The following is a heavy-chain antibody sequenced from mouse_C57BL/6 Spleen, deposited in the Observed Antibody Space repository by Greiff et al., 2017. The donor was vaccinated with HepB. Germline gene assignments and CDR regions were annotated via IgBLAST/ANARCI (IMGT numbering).Heavy chain of an antibody. CDR1: GYTFTSYW. V-gene: IGHV1-69*01. CDR3: ARGGNYVFAY. Sequence: QVQLQQPGAELVMPGASVKLSCKASGYTFTSYWMHWVKQRPGQGLEWIGEIDPSDSYTNYTQNFKGKSTLTVDKSSSTAYMQLSSLTSEDSAVYYCARGGNYVFAYWGQGTLVTVSA. D-gene: IGHD2-1*01. J-gene: IGHJ3*01. CDR2: IDPSDSYT.